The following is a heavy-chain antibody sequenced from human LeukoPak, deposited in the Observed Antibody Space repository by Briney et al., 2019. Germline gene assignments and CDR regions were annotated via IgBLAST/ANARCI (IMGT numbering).Heavy chain of an antibody. CDR3: AKGETEGGGLAHAY. V-gene: IGHV3-48*01. CDR1: GFTFGSCS. CDR2: ISPGSGTI. J-gene: IGHJ4*02. Sequence: QSGGSLRLSCAASGFTFGSCSMNWVRQAPGKGLEWVSHISPGSGTIYYADSVKGRFTISRDNTKGSLYLQMNSLSAEDTAEYYCAKGETEGGGLAHAYWGQGTLVTVSS. D-gene: IGHD2-15*01.